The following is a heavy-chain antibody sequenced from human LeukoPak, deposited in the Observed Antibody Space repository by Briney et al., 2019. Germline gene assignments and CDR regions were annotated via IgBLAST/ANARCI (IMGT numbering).Heavy chain of an antibody. V-gene: IGHV3-49*04. J-gene: IGHJ4*02. D-gene: IGHD3-3*01. CDR1: GFTFGDYA. Sequence: GGSLRLSCTASGFTFGDYAMSWVRQAPGKGLEWVGFIRSKAYGGTTEYAASVKGRFTISRDDSKSIAYLQMNSLKTEDTAVYYFTRQYYDFWSGYPYFDYWGQGTLVTVSS. CDR2: IRSKAYGGTT. CDR3: TRQYYDFWSGYPYFDY.